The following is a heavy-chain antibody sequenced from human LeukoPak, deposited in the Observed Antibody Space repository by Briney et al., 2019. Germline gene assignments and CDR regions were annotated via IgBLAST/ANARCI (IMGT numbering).Heavy chain of an antibody. CDR1: GYTFRGNY. Sequence: GASVKISCKASGYTFRGNYIHWLRQAPGQGLEWMGWIDANNGDTKSAQKFQGRVTMSRDTYISTAYMDLSSLSPDDEAVYYCARDPSSVTLYFFDYWGQGTLVTVSS. CDR2: IDANNGDT. V-gene: IGHV1-2*02. CDR3: ARDPSSVTLYFFDY. J-gene: IGHJ4*02. D-gene: IGHD4-11*01.